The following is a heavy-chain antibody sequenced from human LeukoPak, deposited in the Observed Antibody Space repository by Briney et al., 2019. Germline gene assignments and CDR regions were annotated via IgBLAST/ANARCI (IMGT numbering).Heavy chain of an antibody. CDR3: AGRDRRYNWNGYFDY. Sequence: SETLSLTCSVSGGSISSSTYYWGWIRQPPRKGLEWIGSIYYSGSTHYNPSLKSRVTISVDTSKNQFSLKLSSVTAAETAVYYCAGRDRRYNWNGYFDYWGQGTLVTVSS. J-gene: IGHJ4*02. V-gene: IGHV4-39*01. CDR2: IYYSGST. CDR1: GGSISSSTYY. D-gene: IGHD1-1*01.